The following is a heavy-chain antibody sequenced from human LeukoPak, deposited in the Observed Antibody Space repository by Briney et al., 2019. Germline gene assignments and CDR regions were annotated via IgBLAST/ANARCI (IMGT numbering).Heavy chain of an antibody. CDR2: ISWNSGSI. V-gene: IGHV3-9*01. CDR1: GFTFDDYA. J-gene: IGHJ4*02. Sequence: GRSLRLSCAASGFTFDDYAMHWVRQAPGKGLEWVSGISWNSGSIGYADSVKGRFTISRDNAKNSLYLQMNSLRAEDTALYYCARGNSSSWEHYFDYWGQGTLVTVSS. CDR3: ARGNSSSWEHYFDY. D-gene: IGHD6-13*01.